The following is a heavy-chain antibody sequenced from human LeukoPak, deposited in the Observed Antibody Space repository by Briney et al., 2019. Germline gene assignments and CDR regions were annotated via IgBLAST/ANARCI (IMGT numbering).Heavy chain of an antibody. CDR2: IYWDDDK. CDR1: GFSLTTSGVG. Sequence: ESGPTLVNPTQTLTLTCTFSGFSLTTSGVGVGWIRQPPGKALEWLALIYWDDDKRYSPSLKRRLTITKDTSKNQVVLTMTNMDPVDTATYYCARTQIVGADDAFDIWGQGTMVTVSS. D-gene: IGHD1-26*01. CDR3: ARTQIVGADDAFDI. J-gene: IGHJ3*02. V-gene: IGHV2-5*02.